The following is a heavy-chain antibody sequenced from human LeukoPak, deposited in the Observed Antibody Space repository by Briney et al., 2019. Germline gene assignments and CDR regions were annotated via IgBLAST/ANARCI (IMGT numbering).Heavy chain of an antibody. Sequence: SETLSLTCTVSGDSISTYYWSWIRQPPGKGLDWIGYISNSVYTNYNPSLTSRVTMSVDTSKNQFSLKLTSVAAADTAVYYCARHARSDYANAKFDYWGQGALVTVSS. CDR2: ISNSVYT. CDR3: ARHARSDYANAKFDY. CDR1: GDSISTYY. V-gene: IGHV4-59*08. J-gene: IGHJ4*02. D-gene: IGHD6-25*01.